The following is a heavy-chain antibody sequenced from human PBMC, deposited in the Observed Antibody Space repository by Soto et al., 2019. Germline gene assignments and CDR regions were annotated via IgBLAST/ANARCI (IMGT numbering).Heavy chain of an antibody. V-gene: IGHV4-31*03. CDR2: IYSAKNT. CDR1: GTSIGSGGYC. D-gene: IGHD3-16*01. Sequence: QVLLLESGPGLVEPSQTLSLTCNVSGTSIGSGGYCWTWIRQHPGKGLEWIGYIYSAKNTNYNPSLQSRVSMSLDTSKNQFSLKLSSVTAEDTAVYYCARDPTRPYTHFYGLDVWGQGTTVTVSS. J-gene: IGHJ6*02. CDR3: ARDPTRPYTHFYGLDV.